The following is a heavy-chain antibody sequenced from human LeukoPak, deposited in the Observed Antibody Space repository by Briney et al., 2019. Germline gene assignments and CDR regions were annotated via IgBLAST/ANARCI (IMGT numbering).Heavy chain of an antibody. CDR2: IIPIFGTA. Sequence: ASVKVSCKASGYTFTSYDINWVRQAPGQGLEWMGGIIPIFGTANYAQKFQGRVTITADESTSTAYMELSSLRSEDTAVYYCARGFGSYSHFDYWGQGTLVTVSS. CDR3: ARGFGSYSHFDY. J-gene: IGHJ4*02. V-gene: IGHV1-69*13. D-gene: IGHD1-26*01. CDR1: GYTFTSYD.